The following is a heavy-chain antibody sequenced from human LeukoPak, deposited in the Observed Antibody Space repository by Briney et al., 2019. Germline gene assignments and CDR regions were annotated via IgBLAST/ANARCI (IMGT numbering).Heavy chain of an antibody. CDR1: GYTFTSYD. D-gene: IGHD6-6*01. CDR3: ARGLVQLVLFDY. Sequence: ASVKVSCKASGYTFTSYDINWVRQATGQGLEWVGWMNPNSGNTGYAQKFQGRVTMTRNTSISTAYMELSSLRSEDTAVYYCARGLVQLVLFDYWGQGTLVTVSS. CDR2: MNPNSGNT. J-gene: IGHJ4*02. V-gene: IGHV1-8*01.